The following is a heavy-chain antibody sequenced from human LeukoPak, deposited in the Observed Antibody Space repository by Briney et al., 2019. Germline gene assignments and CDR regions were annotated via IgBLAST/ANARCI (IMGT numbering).Heavy chain of an antibody. CDR3: ARGFRYYSYGDYATGPFDY. D-gene: IGHD4-17*01. V-gene: IGHV3-30-3*01. CDR1: GGTFSSYA. Sequence: SCKASGGTFSSYAMHWVRQAPGKGLEWVAVISYDGSNKYYADSVKGRFTISRDNSKNTLYLQMNSLRAEDTAVYYCARGFRYYSYGDYATGPFDYWGQGNLVTVSS. J-gene: IGHJ4*02. CDR2: ISYDGSNK.